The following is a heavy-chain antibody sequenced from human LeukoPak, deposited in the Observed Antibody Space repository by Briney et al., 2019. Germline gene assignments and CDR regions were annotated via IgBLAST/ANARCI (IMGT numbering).Heavy chain of an antibody. J-gene: IGHJ4*02. CDR1: GYTLTELS. CDR2: FDPEDGGT. V-gene: IGHV1-24*01. Sequence: ASVKVSCKVSGYTLTELSMHWVRQAPGKGLEWMGGFDPEDGGTIYAQKFQGRVTMTEGTSTDTAYMELSSLRSEDTAVYYCATGYSYGHHNYYFDYWGQGTLVTVSS. CDR3: ATGYSYGHHNYYFDY. D-gene: IGHD5-18*01.